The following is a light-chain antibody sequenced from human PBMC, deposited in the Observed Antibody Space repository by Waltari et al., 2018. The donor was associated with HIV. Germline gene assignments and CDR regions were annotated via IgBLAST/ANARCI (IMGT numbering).Light chain of an antibody. J-gene: IGKJ2*01. CDR3: QQRSTPMYT. CDR2: DAS. Sequence: EIVLTQSPATLSLSPGERATLSFRASQSVSSYFAWYQQKPGQAHRLLIYDASNRATGIPARFRGSGSGTDFTLTISSLDLEDFALYYCQQRSTPMYTFGQGTKLEIK. V-gene: IGKV3-11*01. CDR1: QSVSSY.